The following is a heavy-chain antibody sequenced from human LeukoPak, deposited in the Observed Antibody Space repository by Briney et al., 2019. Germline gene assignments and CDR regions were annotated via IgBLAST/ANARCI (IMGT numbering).Heavy chain of an antibody. CDR2: IYYSGST. CDR3: AGDRGLGY. D-gene: IGHD3-22*01. J-gene: IGHJ4*02. CDR1: GGPISSYY. V-gene: IGHV4-59*01. Sequence: PSETLSLTCTVSGGPISSYYWSWVRQPPGKGLEGVGYIYYSGSTHFHPPVKSGVTLSIDTPNNQSALTVSDVTAAGSAVDFCAGDRGLGYWGQGTLVTVSS.